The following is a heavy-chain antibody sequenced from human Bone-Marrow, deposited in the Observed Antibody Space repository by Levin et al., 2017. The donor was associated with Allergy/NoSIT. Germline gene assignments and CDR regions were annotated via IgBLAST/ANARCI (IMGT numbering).Heavy chain of an antibody. CDR3: AGATYGSGTFGY. V-gene: IGHV3-21*01. CDR2: INSRSNSI. CDR1: GFSFNIYT. Sequence: GESLKISCVASGFSFNIYTMNWFRQAPGKGLEWVSFINSRSNSIYYADSVKGRFTVSRDNAKNSLYLEMNRLRAEDTAVYFCAGATYGSGTFGYWGQGTLVTVSS. J-gene: IGHJ4*02. D-gene: IGHD3-10*01.